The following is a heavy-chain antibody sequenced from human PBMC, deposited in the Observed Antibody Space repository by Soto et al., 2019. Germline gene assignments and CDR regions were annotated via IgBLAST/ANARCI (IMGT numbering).Heavy chain of an antibody. J-gene: IGHJ6*02. Sequence: QVQLVQSGAEVKKPGASVKVSCKASGYTFTSYAMHWVRQAPGQRLEWMGWINAGNGNTKYSQKFQGRVTITRDTSARAAYMELSSGKSEETAVYYCARGQIVVVPPATYYYYGMDDWGQGPTVTVSS. V-gene: IGHV1-3*01. D-gene: IGHD2-2*01. CDR1: GYTFTSYA. CDR3: ARGQIVVVPPATYYYYGMDD. CDR2: INAGNGNT.